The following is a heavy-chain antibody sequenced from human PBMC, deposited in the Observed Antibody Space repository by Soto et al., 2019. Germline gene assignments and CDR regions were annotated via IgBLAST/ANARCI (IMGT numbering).Heavy chain of an antibody. CDR1: GGSISSSSYY. Sequence: QLQLQESGPGLVKPSETLSLTCTVSGGSISSSSYYWGWVRQPPGKGLAWIGSIYYSGTTTYYNPSPKSRVNISLDTSETRFSLKLTSVTAADTAVYYCASDRHNPIFDPWGQGTLVIVSS. D-gene: IGHD3-22*01. CDR3: ASDRHNPIFDP. V-gene: IGHV4-39*01. J-gene: IGHJ5*02. CDR2: IYYSGTTT.